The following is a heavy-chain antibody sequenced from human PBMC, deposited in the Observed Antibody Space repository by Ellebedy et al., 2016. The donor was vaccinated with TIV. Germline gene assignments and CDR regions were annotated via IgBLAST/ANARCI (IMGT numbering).Heavy chain of an antibody. J-gene: IGHJ2*01. CDR1: GNTFSSYN. Sequence: LSLTCAASGNTFSSYNMNWVRQAPGKGLQWVSYISTTSSNIYYADSVKGRFTISRDNAKNSLTLQMDSLRDEDTAVYDCVRDGGRDGYTYWYFDLWGRGTLVTVSS. CDR3: VRDGGRDGYTYWYFDL. V-gene: IGHV3-48*02. D-gene: IGHD5-24*01. CDR2: ISTTSSNI.